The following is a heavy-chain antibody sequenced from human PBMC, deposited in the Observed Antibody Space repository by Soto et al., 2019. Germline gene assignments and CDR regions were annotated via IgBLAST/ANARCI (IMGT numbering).Heavy chain of an antibody. D-gene: IGHD3-9*01. V-gene: IGHV4-34*01. Sequence: SETLSLTCAVYGGSFSGYYWSWIRQPPGKGLEWIGEINHSGSTNYNPSLKSRVTISVDTSKNQFSLKLSSVTAADTAVYYWARGARLDYDILTGYYDYWGQGTLVTVSS. CDR2: INHSGST. CDR1: GGSFSGYY. CDR3: ARGARLDYDILTGYYDY. J-gene: IGHJ4*02.